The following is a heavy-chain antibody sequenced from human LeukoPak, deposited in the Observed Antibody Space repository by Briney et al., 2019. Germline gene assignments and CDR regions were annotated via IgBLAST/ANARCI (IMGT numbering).Heavy chain of an antibody. V-gene: IGHV4-31*03. CDR2: IYYSGST. Sequence: PSQTLSLTCTVSGGSISSGGYYWSWIRQYPGRGLEWIGYIYYSGSTYYNPSLKSRVTISVDTSKNQFSLKLSSVTAADTAVYYCARGLGIAVAGEAPWGQGTLVTVS. CDR1: GGSISSGGYY. D-gene: IGHD6-19*01. J-gene: IGHJ4*02. CDR3: ARGLGIAVAGEAP.